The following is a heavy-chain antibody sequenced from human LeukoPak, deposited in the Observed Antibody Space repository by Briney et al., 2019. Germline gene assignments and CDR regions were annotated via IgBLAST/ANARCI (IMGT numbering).Heavy chain of an antibody. CDR1: GDAINTDYF. Sequence: PSETLSFTCAVSGDAINTDYFWAWIRQPPGKGLEWVGHILHSGPTYYRPSLKSRLSMSLDTSKNQFSLRLHSVTAADTALYFCARLKMDYDILTAYIDSWGQGTLVSISS. D-gene: IGHD3-9*01. CDR2: ILHSGPT. CDR3: ARLKMDYDILTAYIDS. J-gene: IGHJ4*02. V-gene: IGHV4-38-2*01.